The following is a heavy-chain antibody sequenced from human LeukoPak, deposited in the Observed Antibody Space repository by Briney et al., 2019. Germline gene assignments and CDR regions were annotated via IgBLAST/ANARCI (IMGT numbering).Heavy chain of an antibody. CDR3: ARDGTAAGLYFDL. Sequence: GGSLRLSCVASGFSFSNYGMNWVRQAPGKGLEWVASIRQDGGEKYYVDSVKGRFTISRDNTKNSLYLQMSALRAEDTAVYYCARDGTAAGLYFDLWGQGTLVTVSS. V-gene: IGHV3-7*01. CDR1: GFSFSNYG. CDR2: IRQDGGEK. J-gene: IGHJ4*01. D-gene: IGHD6-13*01.